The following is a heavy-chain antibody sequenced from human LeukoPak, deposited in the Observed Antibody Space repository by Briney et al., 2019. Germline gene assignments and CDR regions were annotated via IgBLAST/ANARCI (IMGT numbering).Heavy chain of an antibody. D-gene: IGHD6-13*01. CDR1: ARSISSSSYY. CDR3: AIQRQGIAEY. Sequence: PQTLSLTCTLAARSISSSSYYWGWLREPPGNGLERTARIFYSGSTYYNPTLKSPVTLSVDTTKTQLCLKLSAVTAADTAVYYCAIQRQGIAEYWGRETRVTVSS. J-gene: IGHJ4*02. V-gene: IGHV4-39*01. CDR2: IFYSGST.